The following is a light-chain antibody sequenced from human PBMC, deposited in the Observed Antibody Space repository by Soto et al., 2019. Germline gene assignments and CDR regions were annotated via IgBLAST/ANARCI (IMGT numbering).Light chain of an antibody. CDR1: QGISSY. J-gene: IGKJ1*01. CDR2: AAS. CDR3: QQYYSYPRT. V-gene: IGKV1-8*01. Sequence: AIRMTQSPSSLSASTGDRVTITCRASQGISSYLAWYQQKPGKAPNLLIYAASTFQSGVPSRFSGSGSGTDFTLTITCLQSEDFATYYCQQYYSYPRTFGQGTKVEIK.